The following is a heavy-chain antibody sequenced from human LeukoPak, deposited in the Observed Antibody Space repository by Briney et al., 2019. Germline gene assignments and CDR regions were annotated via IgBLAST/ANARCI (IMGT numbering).Heavy chain of an antibody. CDR1: GFTFSSYS. V-gene: IGHV3-64*01. CDR3: ARSCFGYSGYGVYDY. Sequence: SGGSLRLSCAASGFTFSSYSINWVRQAPGRGLEYVSAISSNGGSTYYANSVKGRFTISRDNSKNTPYLQMGSLRAEDMAVYYCARSCFGYSGYGVYDYWGQGALVTVSS. CDR2: ISSNGGST. D-gene: IGHD5-12*01. J-gene: IGHJ4*02.